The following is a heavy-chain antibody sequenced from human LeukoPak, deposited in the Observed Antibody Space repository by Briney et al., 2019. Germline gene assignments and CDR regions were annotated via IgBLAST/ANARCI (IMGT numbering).Heavy chain of an antibody. CDR2: IYYSGST. D-gene: IGHD3-16*01. V-gene: IGHV4-59*01. CDR3: ARRILGGTAFDM. Sequence: SETLSLTCTVSGHSISSYYWSWIRQPPGKGLEWIGFIYYSGSTNYNPSLKSRVTISVDTSKNQFSLKLSSVTAADTAVYYCARRILGGTAFDMWGQGTMVTVSS. J-gene: IGHJ3*02. CDR1: GHSISSYY.